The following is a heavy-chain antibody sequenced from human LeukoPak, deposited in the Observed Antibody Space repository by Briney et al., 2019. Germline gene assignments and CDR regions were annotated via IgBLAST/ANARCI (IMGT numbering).Heavy chain of an antibody. Sequence: GASVKVSCKASGYTFTSYGISWVRQAPGQGLEWMGWISAYNGNTNYAQKLQGRVTMTTDTSTSTAYMELRSLRSDDTAVYYCARAYDILTGYYPTLTSGWFDPWGQGTLVTVSS. J-gene: IGHJ5*02. D-gene: IGHD3-9*01. CDR1: GYTFTSYG. V-gene: IGHV1-18*01. CDR2: ISAYNGNT. CDR3: ARAYDILTGYYPTLTSGWFDP.